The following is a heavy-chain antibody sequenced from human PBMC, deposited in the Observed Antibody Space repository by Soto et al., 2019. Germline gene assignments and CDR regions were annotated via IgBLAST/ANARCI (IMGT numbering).Heavy chain of an antibody. CDR3: AKRQGGYYDSSGYYLFDY. D-gene: IGHD3-22*01. Sequence: EVQLLESGGGLVQPGGSLRLSCAASGFTFSSYAMSWVRQAPGKGLEWVSAISGSGGSTYYADSVKGRFTISRDNSKNMLYLQMNSLRAEDTAVYYCAKRQGGYYDSSGYYLFDYWGQGTLVTVSS. V-gene: IGHV3-23*01. J-gene: IGHJ4*02. CDR2: ISGSGGST. CDR1: GFTFSSYA.